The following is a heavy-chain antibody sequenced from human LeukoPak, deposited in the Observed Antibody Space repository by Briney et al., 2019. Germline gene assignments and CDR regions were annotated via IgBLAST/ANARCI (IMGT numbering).Heavy chain of an antibody. CDR3: ARHDYDSSGHRRDYYFDY. V-gene: IGHV4-39*01. CDR1: GGSITGGTYY. D-gene: IGHD3-22*01. J-gene: IGHJ4*02. CDR2: VIHSGTT. Sequence: PSETLSLTCTVSGGSITGGTYYWGWIRQPPGKGLEWIVSVIHSGTTYYNPSLRSRVTVSMDTSKKQFSLRLSSVTAADTAVYYCARHDYDSSGHRRDYYFDYWSQGTLVTVSS.